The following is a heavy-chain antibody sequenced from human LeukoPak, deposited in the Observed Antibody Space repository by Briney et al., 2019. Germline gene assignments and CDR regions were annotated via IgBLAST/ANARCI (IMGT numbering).Heavy chain of an antibody. CDR2: ISSSGSTM. CDR1: GFTFSDYY. V-gene: IGHV3-11*04. J-gene: IGHJ4*02. Sequence: PGGSLRLSCAASGFTFSDYYMSWIRQAPGKGLEWVSYISSSGSTMFYADSVKGRFTISRDNAKNSLYLQMNSLRVEDTAVYYCASRIVGTPDYFDYWGQGTLVTVSS. CDR3: ASRIVGTPDYFDY. D-gene: IGHD1-26*01.